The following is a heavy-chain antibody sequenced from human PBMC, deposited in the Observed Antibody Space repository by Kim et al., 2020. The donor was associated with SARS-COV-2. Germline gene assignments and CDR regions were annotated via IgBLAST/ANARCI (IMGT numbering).Heavy chain of an antibody. V-gene: IGHV3-7*01. J-gene: IGHJ3*01. CDR3: ARTQYLSKDVFNF. D-gene: IGHD2-2*01. Sequence: GGSLRLSCVASAFRFTFSTSWMSWVRQAPGQGLEWVSTIKPDGTETDYVSSVKGRFTISRDNAKNSLSLQMSRLRAEDTAVYYCARTQYLSKDVFNFWGQGTMVTVSS. CDR2: IKPDGTET. CDR1: AFRFTFSTSW.